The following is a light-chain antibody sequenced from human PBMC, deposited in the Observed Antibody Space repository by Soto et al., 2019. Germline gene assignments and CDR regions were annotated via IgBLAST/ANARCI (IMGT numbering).Light chain of an antibody. CDR3: LQFDNSRT. J-gene: IGKJ1*01. V-gene: IGKV3-20*01. CDR1: QTVRGAF. CDR2: AAS. Sequence: IVLTQSPATLSLSPGDTGTVSCRASQTVRGAFLAWYQQRPGQAPRLLIYAASTRATGVPDRFSSSGSGTEFTLTISGLEPEDFAVYYCLQFDNSRTFGQGTKVEIK.